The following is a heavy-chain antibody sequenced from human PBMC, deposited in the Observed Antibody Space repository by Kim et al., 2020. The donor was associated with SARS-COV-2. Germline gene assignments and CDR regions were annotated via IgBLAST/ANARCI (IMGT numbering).Heavy chain of an antibody. CDR2: IRGNGGST. J-gene: IGHJ3*02. Sequence: GGSLRLSCAASGFTFSSYAMSWVRQAPGKGLEWVAAIRGNGGSTYYADSVKGRFTISRDNSKNTLYLQMNSLRAEDTAVYYCAKDITRPSVTTTCAFDIWGHGTLVTVSS. CDR3: AKDITRPSVTTTCAFDI. CDR1: GFTFSSYA. D-gene: IGHD4-17*01. V-gene: IGHV3-23*01.